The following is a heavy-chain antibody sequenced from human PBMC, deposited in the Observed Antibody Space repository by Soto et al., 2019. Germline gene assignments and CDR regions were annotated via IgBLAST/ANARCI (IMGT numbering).Heavy chain of an antibody. CDR1: GYTFTGYY. V-gene: IGHV1-2*02. J-gene: IGHJ6*02. CDR2: INPNSGDT. Sequence: ASVKVSCKASGYTFTGYYMHWVRQAPGQGLEWMGWINPNSGDTNYAQKFQGRVTMTRDTSISTAYMELSRLRSDDTAVYYCAIGYCSGGSCYSGAQIYYYGMDVWGQGTTVTVSS. CDR3: AIGYCSGGSCYSGAQIYYYGMDV. D-gene: IGHD2-15*01.